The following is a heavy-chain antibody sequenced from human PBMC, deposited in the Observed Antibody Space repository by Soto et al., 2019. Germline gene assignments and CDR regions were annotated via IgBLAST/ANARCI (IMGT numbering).Heavy chain of an antibody. CDR1: GDSISSGGYY. CDR2: IYDNGGA. Sequence: SETLSLTCTVSGDSISSGGYYWSWIRQHPGKGLEWIGYIYDNGGAYYSPSLKGRVVISVDRSENQFSLRLSSVTAADTAVYYCARVRGGTTRRAFDSWGQGTLVTVSS. J-gene: IGHJ4*02. V-gene: IGHV4-31*03. CDR3: ARVRGGTTRRAFDS. D-gene: IGHD1-7*01.